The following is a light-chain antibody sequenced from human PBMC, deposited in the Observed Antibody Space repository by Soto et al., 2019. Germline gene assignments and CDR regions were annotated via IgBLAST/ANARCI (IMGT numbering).Light chain of an antibody. CDR1: QSLSNNF. CDR3: HQFGASPT. CDR2: DAS. J-gene: IGKJ4*01. V-gene: IGKV3D-20*01. Sequence: EIVLTQSPATLSLSPGDGVALSCGASQSLSNNFLAWYQQKPGLAPRLLIFDASTRATGIPDRFSGSGSGTDFTLTISRLEPEDFAVYYCHQFGASPTFGGGTKVEFK.